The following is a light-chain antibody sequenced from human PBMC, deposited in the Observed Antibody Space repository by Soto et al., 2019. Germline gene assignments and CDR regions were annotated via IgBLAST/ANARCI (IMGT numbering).Light chain of an antibody. CDR2: EGS. CDR3: CSYAGSSTSVV. V-gene: IGLV2-23*01. Sequence: QSVLTQPASVSGSPGQSITISCTGTSSDVGSYNLVSWYQQHPGKAPKLMIYEGSKRPSGVSNRFSGSKSGNTASLTISGLQAEDGADYYCCSYAGSSTSVVFGGGTKLPVL. J-gene: IGLJ2*01. CDR1: SSDVGSYNL.